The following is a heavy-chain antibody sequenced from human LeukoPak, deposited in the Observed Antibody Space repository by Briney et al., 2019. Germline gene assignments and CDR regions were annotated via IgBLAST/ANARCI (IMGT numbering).Heavy chain of an antibody. CDR3: ARGLSVVVAATPLGYFDY. CDR1: GFTFSSYE. Sequence: GSLLLSCAASGFTFSSYEMNWVRQAPGKGVEGVSYISSSGSTIYYADSEKGRFTISRDNAKNSLYLQMNSLRAEDTAVYYCARGLSVVVAATPLGYFDYWGQGTLVTVSS. V-gene: IGHV3-48*03. J-gene: IGHJ4*02. CDR2: ISSSGSTI. D-gene: IGHD2-15*01.